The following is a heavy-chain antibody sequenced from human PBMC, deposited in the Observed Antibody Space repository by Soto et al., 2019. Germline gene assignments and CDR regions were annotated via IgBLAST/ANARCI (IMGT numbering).Heavy chain of an antibody. CDR2: ISARGGSS. CDR1: GFSFSSYA. V-gene: IGHV3-23*01. J-gene: IGHJ4*02. CDR3: AKGSIEYSASVDN. Sequence: DVQLLESGGGLVQPGGSLRLSCAASGFSFSSYAMVWVRQATGKGLEWVAVISARGGSSYFADSAKGRFTLSRDNSKNVLSLEMNSLRAEDSAIYFCAKGSIEYSASVDNWGQGTLVVVSS. D-gene: IGHD5-12*01.